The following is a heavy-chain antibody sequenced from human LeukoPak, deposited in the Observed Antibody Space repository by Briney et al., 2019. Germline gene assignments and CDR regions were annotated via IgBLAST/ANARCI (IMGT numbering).Heavy chain of an antibody. CDR1: GFTFSSYA. D-gene: IGHD3-22*01. Sequence: GGSLRLSCAASGFTFSSYAMSWVRQAPGKGLEWVSAISGSGGSTYYADSVKGRFTISRDNSKNTLYLQMSSLRSEDTAVYYCARSIVVVTSYYYYMDVWGKGTTVTISS. J-gene: IGHJ6*03. CDR2: ISGSGGST. V-gene: IGHV3-23*01. CDR3: ARSIVVVTSYYYYMDV.